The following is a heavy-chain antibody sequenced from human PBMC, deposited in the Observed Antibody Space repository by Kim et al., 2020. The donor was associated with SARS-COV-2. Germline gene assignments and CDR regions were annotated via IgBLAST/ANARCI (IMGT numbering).Heavy chain of an antibody. V-gene: IGHV4-34*01. D-gene: IGHD3-3*01. CDR3: ARCGTIFGVVMNYMDV. J-gene: IGHJ6*03. Sequence: LKSRGTISAETSKNQFHLKLSSVTAADTAVYYCARCGTIFGVVMNYMDVWGKGTPVTVSS.